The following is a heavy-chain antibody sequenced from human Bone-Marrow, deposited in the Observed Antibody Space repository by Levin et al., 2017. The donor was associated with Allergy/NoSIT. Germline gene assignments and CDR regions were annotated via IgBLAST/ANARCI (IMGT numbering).Heavy chain of an antibody. J-gene: IGHJ3*02. V-gene: IGHV3-33*01. Sequence: GESLKISCAASGFTFSSYGMHWVRQAPGKGLEWVAVIWYDGSNKYYADSVKGRFTISRDNSKNTLYLQMNSLRAEDTAVYYCARETRELRVAFDIWGQGTMVTVSS. D-gene: IGHD1-26*01. CDR1: GFTFSSYG. CDR2: IWYDGSNK. CDR3: ARETRELRVAFDI.